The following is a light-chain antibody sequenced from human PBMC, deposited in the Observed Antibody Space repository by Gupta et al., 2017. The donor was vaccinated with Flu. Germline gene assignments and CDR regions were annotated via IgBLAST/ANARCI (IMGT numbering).Light chain of an antibody. CDR2: EVT. Sequence: QSVLTQPPSASGSPGQSVAISCTGTSSDIGRYNYVSWYQQYPGKAPKLTIYEVTKRPSGVPDRFSGSKSGNTASLTVSGLRGEDEADYYCSSYGYSRVFGTGTKVTVL. CDR3: SSYGYSRV. V-gene: IGLV2-8*01. J-gene: IGLJ1*01. CDR1: SSDIGRYNY.